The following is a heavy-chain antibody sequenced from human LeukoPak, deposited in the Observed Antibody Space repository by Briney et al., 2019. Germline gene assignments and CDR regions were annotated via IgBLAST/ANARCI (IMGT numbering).Heavy chain of an antibody. V-gene: IGHV4-59*01. CDR1: GGSISSYY. J-gene: IGHJ4*02. CDR2: IYYSGST. D-gene: IGHD5-24*01. Sequence: SETLSPTCTVSGGSISSYYWSWIRQPPGKGLEWIGYIYYSGSTNYNPSLKSRVTISVDTSKNQFSLKLSSVTAADTAVYYCARGRDGYNELDYWGQGTLVTVSS. CDR3: ARGRDGYNELDY.